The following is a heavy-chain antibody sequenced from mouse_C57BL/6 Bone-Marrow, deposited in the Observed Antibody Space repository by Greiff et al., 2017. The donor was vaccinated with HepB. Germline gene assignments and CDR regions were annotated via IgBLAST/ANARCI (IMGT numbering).Heavy chain of an antibody. D-gene: IGHD1-2*01. CDR1: GFTFSSYA. CDR3: ARGKNYYGLDY. J-gene: IGHJ4*01. Sequence: DVQLVESGGGLVKPGGSLKLSCAASGFTFSSYAMSWVRQTPEKRLEWVATISDGGSYTYYPDNVKGRFTISRDNAKNNLYLQMSHLKSEDTAMYYCARGKNYYGLDYWGQGTSVTVSS. CDR2: ISDGGSYT. V-gene: IGHV5-4*01.